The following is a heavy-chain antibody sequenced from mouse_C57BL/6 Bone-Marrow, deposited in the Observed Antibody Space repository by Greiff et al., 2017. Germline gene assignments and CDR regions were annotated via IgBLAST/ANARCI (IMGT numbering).Heavy chain of an antibody. Sequence: VQLQQPGAELVRPGASVKMSCTASGFNIKDDYIHWVKQRPEQGLEWIGWIDPEIGDTEYASKFQGKATITSDTSSNTAYLQLSSLTSEDTAVYCCSSLEGDYFDFWGQGTPLTVAS. CDR3: SSLEGDYFDF. CDR1: GFNIKDDY. J-gene: IGHJ2*01. CDR2: IDPEIGDT. V-gene: IGHV14-4*01.